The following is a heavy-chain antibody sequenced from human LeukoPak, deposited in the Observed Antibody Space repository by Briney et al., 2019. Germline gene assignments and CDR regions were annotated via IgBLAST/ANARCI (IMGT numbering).Heavy chain of an antibody. CDR3: AKAGSANYFDY. CDR2: ISGSGGYT. Sequence: GGSLRLSCAASGFTFSNYAMSWVRQAPGKGLEWVSVISGSGGYTNYADSVKGRFTISRDNSKNTLYLQMDSLRAEDTAVYYCAKAGSANYFDYRGQGTLVTVSS. J-gene: IGHJ4*02. V-gene: IGHV3-23*01. CDR1: GFTFSNYA.